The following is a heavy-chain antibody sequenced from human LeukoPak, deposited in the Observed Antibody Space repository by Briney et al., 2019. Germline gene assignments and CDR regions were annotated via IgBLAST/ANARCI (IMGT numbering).Heavy chain of an antibody. CDR3: AKHTRENLPIKDHDDYYYYFMDV. J-gene: IGHJ6*03. CDR1: GFTFSSYG. Sequence: PGGSLRLSCAASGFTFSSYGMHWVRQAPGKGLEWVAFIRYDGSNKYYADSVKGRFTISRDNSKHTLFLRMSSLRAEDTAEYYCAKHTRENLPIKDHDDYYYYFMDVWGKGTMVTVSS. CDR2: IRYDGSNK. V-gene: IGHV3-30*02.